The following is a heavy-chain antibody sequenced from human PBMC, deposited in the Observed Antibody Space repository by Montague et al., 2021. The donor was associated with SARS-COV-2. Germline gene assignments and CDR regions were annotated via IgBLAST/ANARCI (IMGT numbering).Heavy chain of an antibody. V-gene: IGHV4-59*01. D-gene: IGHD4-23*01. CDR2: IYYSGTT. CDR3: ARGGGNSADHYYDGMDV. J-gene: IGHJ6*02. Sequence: SETLSFTCTVSGGPISRNYWNWIRQPPGKGLEWIGYIYYSGTTNCNPSLKSRVTMSVDTSKNQFSLKLNSVTAADTAVYHCARGGGNSADHYYDGMDVWGLGTTVTVSS. CDR1: GGPISRNY.